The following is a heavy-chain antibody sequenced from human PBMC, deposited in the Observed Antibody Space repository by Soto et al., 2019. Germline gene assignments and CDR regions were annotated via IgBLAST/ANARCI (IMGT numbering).Heavy chain of an antibody. D-gene: IGHD3-10*01. J-gene: IGHJ4*02. V-gene: IGHV4-34*01. Sequence: SETLSLTCAVYVGSFSGYYWSWIRQPPGKGLEWIGEINHSGSTNYNPSLKSRVTISVDTSKNQFSLKLSSVTAADTAVYYCARLGRRGYFDYWGQGTLVTVSS. CDR3: ARLGRRGYFDY. CDR1: VGSFSGYY. CDR2: INHSGST.